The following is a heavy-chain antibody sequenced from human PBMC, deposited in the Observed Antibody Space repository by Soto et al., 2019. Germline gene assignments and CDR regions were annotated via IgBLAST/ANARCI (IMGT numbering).Heavy chain of an antibody. V-gene: IGHV1-18*01. Sequence: QVQLVQSGAEVKKPGASVKVSCKASGYTFSSYAISWVRQAPGQGLEWMGWISAYNGNTKYAQKLQGRVTMTTDTCTGSAYMDVRRWRSDGTAGDYGARDSPPVDRWGQGTLVTVSS. J-gene: IGHJ5*02. CDR1: GYTFSSYA. CDR3: ARDSPPVDR. CDR2: ISAYNGNT.